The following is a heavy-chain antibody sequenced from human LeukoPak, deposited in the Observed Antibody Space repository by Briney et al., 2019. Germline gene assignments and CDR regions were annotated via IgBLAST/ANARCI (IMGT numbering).Heavy chain of an antibody. Sequence: PGGSLRLSCAASGFTVSRNYMSWVRQAPGKGLEWVSVIYRGGSTYYADSVKGRFTISRDNSKNTLYLQMNSLRAEDTAVYYCATASSWMGIDYWGQGTLVTVSS. D-gene: IGHD6-13*01. CDR1: GFTVSRNY. CDR2: IYRGGST. V-gene: IGHV3-53*01. CDR3: ATASSWMGIDY. J-gene: IGHJ4*02.